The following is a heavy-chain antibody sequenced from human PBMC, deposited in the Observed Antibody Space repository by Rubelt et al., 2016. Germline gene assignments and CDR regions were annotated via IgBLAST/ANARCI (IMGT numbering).Heavy chain of an antibody. D-gene: IGHD4-23*01. CDR2: WDDDK. J-gene: IGHJ4*02. V-gene: IGHV2-5*02. Sequence: WDDDKRYSPSLKSRLTITKDTSKNQVVLTMTNMDPVDTATYFCAHRLFGSNGGTVDYWGQGTLVTVSS. CDR3: AHRLFGSNGGTVDY.